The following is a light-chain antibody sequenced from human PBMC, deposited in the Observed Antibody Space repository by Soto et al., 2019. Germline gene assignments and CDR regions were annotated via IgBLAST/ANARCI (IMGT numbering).Light chain of an antibody. CDR1: NSNIGTGYD. CDR3: QSYDSSLSGSV. J-gene: IGLJ2*01. V-gene: IGLV1-40*01. CDR2: GNN. Sequence: QAVVTQPPSVSGAPGQRVTISCTGSNSNIGTGYDVHWYQRLPGTAPKLLIYGNNNRPSGVPDRFSGSRSGTSASLGITGLQAEDEADYYCQSYDSSLSGSVFGGGTKLTVL.